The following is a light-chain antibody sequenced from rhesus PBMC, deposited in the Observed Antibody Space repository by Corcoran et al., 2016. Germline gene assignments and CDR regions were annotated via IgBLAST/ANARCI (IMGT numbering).Light chain of an antibody. V-gene: IGKV1-22*01. J-gene: IGKJ1*01. CDR1: QGISSW. CDR3: QQYSSRWT. CDR2: KAS. Sequence: DIQMTQSPSSLSASVGDTVTITCRASQGISSWLAWYQQKPGNAPKLLIYKASRLQSGVPSRFSGSGSGTEFPLTLSSLQCEDFATYYCQQYSSRWTFGQGTKVEIE.